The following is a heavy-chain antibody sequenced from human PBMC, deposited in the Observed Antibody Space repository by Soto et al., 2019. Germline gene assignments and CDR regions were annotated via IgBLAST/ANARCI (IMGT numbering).Heavy chain of an antibody. V-gene: IGHV1-24*01. D-gene: IGHD6-13*01. CDR1: GYTLTELS. J-gene: IGHJ4*02. Sequence: SGKVSCKVSGYTLTELSMHWVRQAPGKGLEWMGGFDPEDGETIYAQKFQGRVTMTEDTSTDTAYMELSSLRSEDTAVYYCAKPVCSSRPVFDYWGQGTLVTVSS. CDR3: AKPVCSSRPVFDY. CDR2: FDPEDGET.